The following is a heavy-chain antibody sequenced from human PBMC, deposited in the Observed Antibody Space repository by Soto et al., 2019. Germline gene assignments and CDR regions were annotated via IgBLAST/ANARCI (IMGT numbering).Heavy chain of an antibody. Sequence: GGSLRLSCSASGFTFSSYAMSWVRQAPGKGLEWVSAISGSGGSTYYADSVKGRFTISRDNSKNTPYLQMNSLRAEDTAVYYCAKSSLRDTAMAWFDYWGQGTLVTVSS. CDR2: ISGSGGST. CDR3: AKSSLRDTAMAWFDY. CDR1: GFTFSSYA. J-gene: IGHJ4*02. D-gene: IGHD5-18*01. V-gene: IGHV3-23*01.